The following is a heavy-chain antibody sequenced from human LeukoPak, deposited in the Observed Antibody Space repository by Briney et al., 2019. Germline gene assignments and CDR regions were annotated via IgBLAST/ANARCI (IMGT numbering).Heavy chain of an antibody. Sequence: PGGSLRLSCAASGFTFSSYWMHWVRQAPGKGLVWVSRINTDGSSTSYADSVKGRFTISRDNAKNTLYLQMNSLRAEDTAVYYCAREAATLDFDYWGQGTLVTVSS. J-gene: IGHJ4*02. CDR1: GFTFSSYW. CDR3: AREAATLDFDY. D-gene: IGHD6-25*01. CDR2: INTDGSST. V-gene: IGHV3-74*01.